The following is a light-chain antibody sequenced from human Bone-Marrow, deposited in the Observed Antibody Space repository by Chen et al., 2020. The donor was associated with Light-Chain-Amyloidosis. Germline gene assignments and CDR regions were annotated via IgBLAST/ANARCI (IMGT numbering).Light chain of an antibody. V-gene: IGLV3-21*02. CDR1: NIGSTS. CDR3: QVWDRSSDRPV. CDR2: DDS. Sequence: SYVLTQPSSVSGAPGQTATIACGGNNIGSTSVHWSQQAPVQAPLLVVYDDSDRPSGIPERLSGSNSGNTATLTISRVEAGDEADYYCQVWDRSSDRPVFGGGTKLTVL. J-gene: IGLJ3*02.